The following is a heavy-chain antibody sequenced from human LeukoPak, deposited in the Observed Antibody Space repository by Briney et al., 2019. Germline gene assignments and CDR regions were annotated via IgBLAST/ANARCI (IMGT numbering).Heavy chain of an antibody. CDR2: IYTSGST. V-gene: IGHV4-61*02. CDR3: ARDLLVGTPFGYFDY. CDR1: GGSISSGSYY. D-gene: IGHD2-21*02. J-gene: IGHJ4*02. Sequence: PSQTLSLTCTVSGGSISSGSYYWSWIRQPAGKGLEWIGRIYTSGSTNYNPSLKSRVTISVDTSKNQFSLKLSSVTAADTAVYYCARDLLVGTPFGYFDYWGQGTLVTVSS.